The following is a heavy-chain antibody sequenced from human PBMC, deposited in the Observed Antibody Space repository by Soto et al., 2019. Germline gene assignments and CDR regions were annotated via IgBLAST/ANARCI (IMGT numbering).Heavy chain of an antibody. J-gene: IGHJ6*02. D-gene: IGHD3-16*02. CDR2: ISGSGGST. CDR3: AKPLRDYVWGSYRYYYYYYGMDV. CDR1: GFTFSSYA. Sequence: PGGSLRLSCAASGFTFSSYAMSWVRQAPGKGLEWVSAISGSGGSTYYADSVKGRYTISRDNSKNTLYLQMNSLRAEDTAVYYCAKPLRDYVWGSYRYYYYYYGMDVWGQGTTVTVSS. V-gene: IGHV3-23*01.